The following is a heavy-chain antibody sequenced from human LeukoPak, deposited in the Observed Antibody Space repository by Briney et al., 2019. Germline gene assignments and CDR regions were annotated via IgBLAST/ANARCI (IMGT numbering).Heavy chain of an antibody. CDR1: GGSISSYY. V-gene: IGHV4-59*01. CDR3: ARGIYSYGYSTFDP. Sequence: PSETLSLTCTVSGGSISSYYWSWIRQPPGKGLEWIGYIYYSGSTNYNPSLKSRVTISVDTSKNQFSLKLSSVTAAGTAVYYCARGIYSYGYSTFDPWGQGTLVTVSS. D-gene: IGHD5-18*01. CDR2: IYYSGST. J-gene: IGHJ5*02.